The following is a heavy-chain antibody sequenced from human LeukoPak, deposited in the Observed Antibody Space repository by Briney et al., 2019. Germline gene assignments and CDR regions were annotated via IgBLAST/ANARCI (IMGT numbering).Heavy chain of an antibody. CDR1: GFTVSSNY. J-gene: IGHJ4*02. D-gene: IGHD3-3*01. Sequence: GGSLRLSCAASGFTVSSNYMSWVRQAPGKGLEWVSSISSSSSYIYYADSVKSRFTISIDNAKNSLYLQMNSLRAEDTAVYYCARDPTIFGVDWGQGTLVTVSP. CDR3: ARDPTIFGVD. CDR2: ISSSSSYI. V-gene: IGHV3-21*01.